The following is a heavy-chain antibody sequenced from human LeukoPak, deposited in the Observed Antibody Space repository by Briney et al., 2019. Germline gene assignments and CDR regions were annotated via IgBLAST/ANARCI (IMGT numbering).Heavy chain of an antibody. CDR2: IYHSGST. D-gene: IGHD1-26*01. CDR1: GGSFSGYY. Sequence: SETLSLTCAVYGGSFSGYYWSWIRQPPGKGLEWIGSIYHSGSTYYNPSLKSRVTISVDTSKNQFSLKLSSVTAADTAVYYCARTRWELLGYYYYMDVWGKGTTVTVSS. CDR3: ARTRWELLGYYYYMDV. J-gene: IGHJ6*03. V-gene: IGHV4-34*01.